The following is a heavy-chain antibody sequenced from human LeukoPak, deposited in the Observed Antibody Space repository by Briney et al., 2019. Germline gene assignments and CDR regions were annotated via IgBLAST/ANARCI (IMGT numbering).Heavy chain of an antibody. CDR1: GGSISSSGCY. J-gene: IGHJ4*02. CDR2: FYYSAST. CDR3: ARHGWDSTSSPFDY. V-gene: IGHV4-39*01. Sequence: SETLSLTCTVSGGSISSSGCYWGWIRQPPGKGLEWIGSFYYSASTYYNPSLKSRVIISVDTSKDQFSLKLSSVTATDTAVYFCARHGWDSTSSPFDYWGQGTLVTVSS. D-gene: IGHD6-6*01.